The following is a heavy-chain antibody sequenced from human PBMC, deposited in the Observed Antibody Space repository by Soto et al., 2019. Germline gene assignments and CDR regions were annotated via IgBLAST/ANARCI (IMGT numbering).Heavy chain of an antibody. V-gene: IGHV1-3*01. J-gene: IGHJ6*02. D-gene: IGHD3-3*01. CDR2: INAGNGNT. Sequence: GASVKVSCKASGYTFTSYAMHWVRQAPGQRLEWMGWINAGNGNTKYSQKFQGRVTITADESTSTAYMELSSLRSEDTAVYYCARGVLRFLEWLENYYYYGMDVWGQGTTVTVSS. CDR1: GYTFTSYA. CDR3: ARGVLRFLEWLENYYYYGMDV.